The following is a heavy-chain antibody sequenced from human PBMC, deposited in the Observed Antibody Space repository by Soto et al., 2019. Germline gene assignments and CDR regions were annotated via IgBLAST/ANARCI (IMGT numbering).Heavy chain of an antibody. D-gene: IGHD2-2*01. V-gene: IGHV3-21*01. CDR1: GFTFSSYS. J-gene: IGHJ6*03. Sequence: GGSLRLSCAASGFTFSSYSMNWVRQAPGKGLEWVSSISSSSSYIYYADSVKGRFTISRDNAKNSLYLQMNSLRAEDTAVYYCASQRYCSSTSCQYGYYYYMDVWGKGTTVTVSS. CDR2: ISSSSSYI. CDR3: ASQRYCSSTSCQYGYYYYMDV.